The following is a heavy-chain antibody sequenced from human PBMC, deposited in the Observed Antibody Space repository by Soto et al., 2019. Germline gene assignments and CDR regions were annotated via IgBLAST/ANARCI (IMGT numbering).Heavy chain of an antibody. Sequence: QVQLVQSGAEVKKPGASVKVSCKASGYTFTSYGISWVRQAPGQGLEWMGWISAYNGNTNYAQKLQGRATMTTDTSTSTDYKELRSLRSDDTAVYYGARDTYGSGAGYWGQGTLVTVSS. J-gene: IGHJ4*02. V-gene: IGHV1-18*01. D-gene: IGHD3-10*01. CDR2: ISAYNGNT. CDR1: GYTFTSYG. CDR3: ARDTYGSGAGY.